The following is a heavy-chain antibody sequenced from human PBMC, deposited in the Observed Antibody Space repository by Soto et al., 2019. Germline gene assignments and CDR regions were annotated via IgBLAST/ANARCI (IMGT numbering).Heavy chain of an antibody. CDR3: AKNGKPPYYYYGLDV. J-gene: IGHJ6*02. D-gene: IGHD1-1*01. V-gene: IGHV1-18*01. CDR2: ISGYNGDT. CDR1: GYTFTRYG. Sequence: ASVKVSCKASGYTFTRYGISWVRQAPGQGLEWMGWISGYNGDTNYAQKFQDRVSMTIDTSTGTVYMELRSLTSDDTAVYYCAKNGKPPYYYYGLDVWG.